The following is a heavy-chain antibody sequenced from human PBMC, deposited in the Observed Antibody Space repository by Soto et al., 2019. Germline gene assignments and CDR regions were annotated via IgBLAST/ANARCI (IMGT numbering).Heavy chain of an antibody. D-gene: IGHD4-4*01. CDR2: IHYSGST. V-gene: IGHV4-59*08. CDR3: ARHSYYSNPLRFDP. Sequence: QVQLQESGPGLVQPSETLSLTCTVSGGSITGYYWSWIRQPPGKGPEWIGNIHYSGSTNYNPALKSRVTIXVXTXXNQFSLRLSSVTAAETAVYYCARHSYYSNPLRFDPWGQGTLVTVSS. CDR1: GGSITGYY. J-gene: IGHJ5*02.